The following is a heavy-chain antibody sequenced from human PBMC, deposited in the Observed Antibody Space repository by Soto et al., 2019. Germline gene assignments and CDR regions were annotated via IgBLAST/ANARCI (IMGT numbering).Heavy chain of an antibody. CDR1: GFTFSSYS. CDR2: ISSSSSYI. CDR3: ARVAVAGTPRGPDWFDP. D-gene: IGHD6-19*01. J-gene: IGHJ5*02. Sequence: LRLSCAASGFTFSSYSMNWVRQAPGKGLEWVSSISSSSSYIYYADSVKGRFTISRDNAKNSLYLQMNSLRAEDTAVYYCARVAVAGTPRGPDWFDPWGQGTLVTVSS. V-gene: IGHV3-21*01.